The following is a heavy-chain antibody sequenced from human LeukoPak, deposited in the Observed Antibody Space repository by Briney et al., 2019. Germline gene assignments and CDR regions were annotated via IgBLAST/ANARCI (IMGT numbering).Heavy chain of an antibody. Sequence: SVKVSCKASGGTFSSYAISWVRQAPGQGLEWIGGIIPIFGTANYAQKFQGRVTITADESTSTAYMELSSLRSEDTAVYYCASGVTTSDYYYYGMDVWGQGTTVTVSS. CDR2: IIPIFGTA. J-gene: IGHJ6*02. V-gene: IGHV1-69*13. CDR3: ASGVTTSDYYYYGMDV. CDR1: GGTFSSYA. D-gene: IGHD4-17*01.